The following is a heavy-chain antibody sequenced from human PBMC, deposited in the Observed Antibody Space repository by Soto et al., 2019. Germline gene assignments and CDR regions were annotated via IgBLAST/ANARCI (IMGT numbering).Heavy chain of an antibody. J-gene: IGHJ4*02. CDR1: GYSFTNYW. V-gene: IGHV5-51*01. Sequence: PGESLKISCKGSGYSFTNYWIGWVRQMPGKGLEWMGIIYPGDSDTRYSPSFQGQVTISADRSISTAYLQWSSLKASDTAMYYCARRGVDTAMATHYWGQGTLVTVSS. CDR2: IYPGDSDT. CDR3: ARRGVDTAMATHY. D-gene: IGHD5-18*01.